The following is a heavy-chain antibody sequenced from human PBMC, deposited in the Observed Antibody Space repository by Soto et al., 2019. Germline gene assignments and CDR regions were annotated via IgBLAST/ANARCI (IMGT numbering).Heavy chain of an antibody. Sequence: GSLRLSCVVSGFSVSATSIFWVLQATGKGLEWVSLMHRGGTTDNADSVKGRFTTSRDKSKNTLYLHMNGLRVEDTAVYYCARVNTTLVDHFDCWGQGTLVTVSS. CDR2: MHRGGTT. D-gene: IGHD5-18*01. V-gene: IGHV3-53*01. J-gene: IGHJ4*02. CDR3: ARVNTTLVDHFDC. CDR1: GFSVSATS.